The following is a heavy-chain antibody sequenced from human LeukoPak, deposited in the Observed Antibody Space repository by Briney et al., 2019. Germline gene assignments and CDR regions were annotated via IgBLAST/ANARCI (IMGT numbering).Heavy chain of an antibody. V-gene: IGHV1-2*04. CDR2: INPNSGGT. J-gene: IGHJ6*02. CDR3: ARDQGYSSSTSCYRPNYYYGMDV. Sequence: ASVKVSCKASGYTFTGYYMHWVRQAPGQGLEWMGWINPNSGGTNYAQKFQGWVTMTRDTSISTAYMELSRLRSDDTAVYYCARDQGYSSSTSCYRPNYYYGMDVWGQGTTVTVSS. CDR1: GYTFTGYY. D-gene: IGHD2-2*02.